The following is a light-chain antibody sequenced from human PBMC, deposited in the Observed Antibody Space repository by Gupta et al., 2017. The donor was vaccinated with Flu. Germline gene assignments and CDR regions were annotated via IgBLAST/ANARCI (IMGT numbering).Light chain of an antibody. CDR3: RQTYSAPRT. CDR1: QNIGDY. V-gene: IGKV1-39*01. Sequence: DIQMTQSPSSLSASVGDRVTITCRASQNIGDYLNWYQHRPGKAPYLLVFGASSLQTGVPSRFSGSGFGTDFTLTISKLQPEDFAVYYCRQTYSAPRTFGQGTKVDIK. CDR2: GAS. J-gene: IGKJ2*01.